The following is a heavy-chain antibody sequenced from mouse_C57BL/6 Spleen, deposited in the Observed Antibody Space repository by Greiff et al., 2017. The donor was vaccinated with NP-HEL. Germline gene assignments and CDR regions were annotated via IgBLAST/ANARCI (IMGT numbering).Heavy chain of an antibody. CDR1: GFTFTDYY. CDR2: IRNKANGYTT. V-gene: IGHV7-3*01. Sequence: EVQRVESGGGLVQPGGSLSLSCAASGFTFTDYYMSWVRQPPGKALEWLGFIRNKANGYTTEYSVSVKGRFTISIDNSQSILYLQMNALIAEDSATYYCASCGSSYLYAMDYWGQGTSVTVSS. CDR3: ASCGSSYLYAMDY. J-gene: IGHJ4*01. D-gene: IGHD1-1*01.